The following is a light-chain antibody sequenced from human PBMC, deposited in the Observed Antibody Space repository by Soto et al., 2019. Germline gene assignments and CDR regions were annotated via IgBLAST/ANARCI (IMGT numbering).Light chain of an antibody. CDR2: HVS. CDR1: SSDVGGYNY. Sequence: QSVLTQPASVSGSPGQSITISCTGTSSDVGGYNYVSWYQQYPGKAPKLMIYHVSNRPSGVSNRFSGSKSGNSASLTISGLQAEDEADYYCRSYTSPSTYVFGTGTKVTVL. V-gene: IGLV2-14*01. CDR3: RSYTSPSTYV. J-gene: IGLJ1*01.